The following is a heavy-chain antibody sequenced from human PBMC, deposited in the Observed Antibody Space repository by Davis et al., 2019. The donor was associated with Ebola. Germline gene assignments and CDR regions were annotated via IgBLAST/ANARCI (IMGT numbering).Heavy chain of an antibody. D-gene: IGHD2-2*01. CDR3: ARNDCSSTSCYDYFDY. V-gene: IGHV1-18*01. Sequence: ASVKVSCKASGYTFTSYGISWVRQAPGQGLEWMGWISAYNGNTNYAQKLQGRVTVTTETSTSTAYMELSRLRSDDTAVYYCARNDCSSTSCYDYFDYWGQGTLVTVSS. CDR1: GYTFTSYG. CDR2: ISAYNGNT. J-gene: IGHJ4*02.